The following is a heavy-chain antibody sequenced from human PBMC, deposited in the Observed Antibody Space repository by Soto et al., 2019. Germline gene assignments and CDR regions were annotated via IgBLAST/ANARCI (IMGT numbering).Heavy chain of an antibody. CDR2: IYYSGST. CDR1: GGSISSGGYY. V-gene: IGHV4-31*03. Sequence: SETLSLTCTVSGGSISSGGYYWSWIRQHPGKGLEWIGYIYYSGSTYYNPSLKSRVTISVDTSKNQFSLKLSSVTAADTAVYYCARDRLRDWFEPWGQGTLVTVSS. J-gene: IGHJ5*02. D-gene: IGHD5-12*01. CDR3: ARDRLRDWFEP.